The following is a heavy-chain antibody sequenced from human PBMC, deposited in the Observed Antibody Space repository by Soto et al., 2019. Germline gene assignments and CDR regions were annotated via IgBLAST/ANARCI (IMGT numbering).Heavy chain of an antibody. CDR3: LRGNSGSGNFDY. V-gene: IGHV3-74*01. CDR1: GFTFSSYW. Sequence: GGSLRLSCAASGFTFSSYWMHWVRQAPGKGLVWVSRIKGDGSETNYADSVKGRFTISRDNAKNTLYLQLNSLRAEDTAVYYCLRGNSGSGNFDYWGQGARVTVSS. J-gene: IGHJ4*02. CDR2: IKGDGSET. D-gene: IGHD5-12*01.